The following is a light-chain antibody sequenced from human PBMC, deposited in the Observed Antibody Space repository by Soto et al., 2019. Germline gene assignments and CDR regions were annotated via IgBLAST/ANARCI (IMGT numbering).Light chain of an antibody. J-gene: IGLJ2*01. V-gene: IGLV1-40*01. CDR2: GNS. CDR3: QSYDNRLSGSVV. CDR1: SSNIGANYD. Sequence: QSALTQPPSVSGAPGQRVTISCTGSSSNIGANYDVHWYQQLPGTAPKLIIYGNSNRPSGVPDRFSGSRSGTSASLAITGLQAEDAADYYCQSYDNRLSGSVVFGGETKVTVL.